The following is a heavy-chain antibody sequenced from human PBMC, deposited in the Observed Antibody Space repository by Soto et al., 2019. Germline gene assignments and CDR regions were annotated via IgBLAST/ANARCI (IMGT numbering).Heavy chain of an antibody. J-gene: IGHJ6*02. CDR2: IRSKANSYAT. D-gene: IGHD6-13*01. Sequence: EVQLVESGGGLVQPGGSLKLSCAASGFTFSDSAMHWVRQASGTGLEWVGRIRSKANSYATAYAASVNGRFTISSDDSKNTAYLQRNSLKTEDTAVYYCATSCSRAYSSSCAGVDVWGQGTTVTVSS. V-gene: IGHV3-73*02. CDR3: ATSCSRAYSSSCAGVDV. CDR1: GFTFSDSA.